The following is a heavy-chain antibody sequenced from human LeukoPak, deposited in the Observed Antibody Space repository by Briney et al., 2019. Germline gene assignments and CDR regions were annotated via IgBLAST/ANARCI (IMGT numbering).Heavy chain of an antibody. V-gene: IGHV5-51*01. CDR3: ARLSRAVVPAAITGKDYYGMDV. Sequence: GESLKISCKGSGYSFTSYWIGWVRQMPGKGLEWMGIIYPGDSDTRYSPSFQGQVTISADKSISIAYLQWSSLKASDTAMYYCARLSRAVVPAAITGKDYYGMDVWGKGTTVTVSS. D-gene: IGHD2-2*02. CDR2: IYPGDSDT. CDR1: GYSFTSYW. J-gene: IGHJ6*04.